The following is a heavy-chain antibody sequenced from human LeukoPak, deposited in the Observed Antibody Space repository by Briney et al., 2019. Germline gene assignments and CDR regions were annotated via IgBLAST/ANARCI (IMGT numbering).Heavy chain of an antibody. D-gene: IGHD3-9*01. J-gene: IGHJ4*02. CDR1: RFAFSTYS. CDR2: ISSSSTYI. Sequence: GGSLILSCAASRFAFSTYSMNWVRQAPGKGLEWVSCISSSSTYISYADSVKGRFTISRDNAKNSLYLQMNSLTAADTAVYYCARSYYDILTGLPYYFDYWGQGALVTVSS. V-gene: IGHV3-21*01. CDR3: ARSYYDILTGLPYYFDY.